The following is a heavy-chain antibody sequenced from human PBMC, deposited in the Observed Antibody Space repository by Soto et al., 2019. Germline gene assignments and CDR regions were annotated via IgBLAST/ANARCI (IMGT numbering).Heavy chain of an antibody. Sequence: QLQLQESGPGLVKPSETLSLTCTVSGGSISSSSYYWGWIRQPPGKGLEWIGSIYYSGSTYYNPSLTSRVTISVDTSKNQFSLKLSSVTAADTAVYYCAREFGYSYGLRYFDLWGRGTLVTVSS. CDR3: AREFGYSYGLRYFDL. CDR1: GGSISSSSYY. V-gene: IGHV4-39*01. J-gene: IGHJ2*01. CDR2: IYYSGST. D-gene: IGHD5-18*01.